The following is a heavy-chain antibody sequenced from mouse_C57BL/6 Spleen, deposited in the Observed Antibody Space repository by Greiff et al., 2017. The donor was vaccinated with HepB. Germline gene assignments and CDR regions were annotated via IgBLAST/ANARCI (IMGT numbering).Heavy chain of an antibody. CDR1: GYTFTSFW. J-gene: IGHJ1*03. V-gene: IGHV1-53*01. CDR2: INPSNGGT. D-gene: IGHD1-1*01. Sequence: VQLQQPGTELVKPGASVKLSCKASGYTFTSFWMHWVKQRPGQGLEWIGNINPSNGGTNYNEKFKSKATLTVDKSSSTAYMQLSSLTSEDSAVYYCARSRYYGSSYWYLDVWGTGTTVTVSS. CDR3: ARSRYYGSSYWYLDV.